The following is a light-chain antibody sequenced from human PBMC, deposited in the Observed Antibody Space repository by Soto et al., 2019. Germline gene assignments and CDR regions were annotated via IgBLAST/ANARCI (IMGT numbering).Light chain of an antibody. CDR1: SSDVGVYNY. V-gene: IGLV2-14*01. J-gene: IGLJ1*01. CDR2: EVS. CDR3: NSYTASSTLLYV. Sequence: QSVLTQPASVSGSPGQSITISCTGTSSDVGVYNYVSWYQQHPGKAPKLMIYEVSNRPSGVSNRFSGSKSGNTASLTISGLQPEDEADYYCNSYTASSTLLYVFGTGTKVTVL.